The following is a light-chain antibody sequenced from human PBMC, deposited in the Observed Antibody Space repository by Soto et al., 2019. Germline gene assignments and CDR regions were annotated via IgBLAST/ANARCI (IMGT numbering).Light chain of an antibody. CDR1: QSVSSN. CDR3: QQRSNWRWLT. J-gene: IGKJ4*01. CDR2: DAS. Sequence: EIILTQSPDTLSLTPGERATLSCRASQSVSSNLAWYQQKPGQSPRLLIYDASNRATGIPARFSGSGSGTDFTLTISSLEPEDFAVYYCQQRSNWRWLTFGGGTKVDI. V-gene: IGKV3-11*01.